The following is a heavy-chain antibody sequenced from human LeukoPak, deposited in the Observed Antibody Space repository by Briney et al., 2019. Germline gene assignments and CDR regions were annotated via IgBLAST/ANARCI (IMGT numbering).Heavy chain of an antibody. Sequence: PSETLSLTCTVSGGSISSGSYYWSWVRQPAGKGLEWIGRIYTSGSTNYNPSLKSRVTISVDTSKYQFSLKLSSVTAADTAVYYCAREGGWRANYMDVWGKGTTVTVSS. CDR2: IYTSGST. J-gene: IGHJ6*03. CDR3: AREGGWRANYMDV. V-gene: IGHV4-61*02. CDR1: GGSISSGSYY. D-gene: IGHD5-24*01.